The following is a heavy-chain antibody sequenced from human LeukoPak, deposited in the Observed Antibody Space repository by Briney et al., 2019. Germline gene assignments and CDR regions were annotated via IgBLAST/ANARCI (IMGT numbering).Heavy chain of an antibody. CDR3: ANGPLRSFEY. V-gene: IGHV3-30*02. Sequence: GGSLRLSCAASGFTFSSYGMHWVRQAPGKGLEWVAFIRYDGSNKYYADSVKGRFTISRDNSKNTLYLQMNSLRAEDTAVYYCANGPLRSFEYWGEGTLVTVSS. CDR1: GFTFSSYG. J-gene: IGHJ4*02. CDR2: IRYDGSNK. D-gene: IGHD4-17*01.